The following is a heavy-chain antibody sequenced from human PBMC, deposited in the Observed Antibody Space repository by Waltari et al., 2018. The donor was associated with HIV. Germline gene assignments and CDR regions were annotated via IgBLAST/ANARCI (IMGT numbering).Heavy chain of an antibody. CDR3: AKPFFSSVGENDKRMFVDS. V-gene: IGHV3-23*04. D-gene: IGHD1-26*01. CDR2: ISAGGGGT. Sequence: EVQLVESGGGLVQPGGSLSRSCVASGFTFNNYAMNWVRQAPGKGLEWVSVISAGGGGTYYADSVKGRFSVSRDSSKNTLYLQMDSLRVEDTAVYYCAKPFFSSVGENDKRMFVDSWGQGVLVTVSS. CDR1: GFTFNNYA. J-gene: IGHJ4*02.